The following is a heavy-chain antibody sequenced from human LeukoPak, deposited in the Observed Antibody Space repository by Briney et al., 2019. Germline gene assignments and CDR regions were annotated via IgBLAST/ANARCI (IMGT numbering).Heavy chain of an antibody. CDR1: GGSISSYY. D-gene: IGHD3-22*01. Sequence: SETLSLTCTVSGGSISSYYWSWIRQPAGKGLEWIGRIYTSGSTNYNPSLKSRVTMSVDTSKNQFSLKLSSVTAADTAVYYCARDKYYYDSSGSIRFDYWGQGTLVTASS. CDR3: ARDKYYYDSSGSIRFDY. J-gene: IGHJ4*02. V-gene: IGHV4-4*07. CDR2: IYTSGST.